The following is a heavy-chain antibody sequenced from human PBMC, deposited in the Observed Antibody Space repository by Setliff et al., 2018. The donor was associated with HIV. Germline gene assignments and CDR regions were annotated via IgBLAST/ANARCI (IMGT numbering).Heavy chain of an antibody. CDR3: AVKPSETIYKRFGDLFEGGGRYYHYDYDMDV. D-gene: IGHD3-10*01. Sequence: ASVKVSCKTSGGTFSTYVISWVRQAPGQGLEWMGRIHTIFGTPNYAQKFQDRVTITADESTTTVYMELSSLKSEDTAGYYCAVKPSETIYKRFGDLFEGGGRYYHYDYDMDVWGKGTTVTVSS. J-gene: IGHJ6*03. CDR2: IHTIFGTP. V-gene: IGHV1-69*13. CDR1: GGTFSTYV.